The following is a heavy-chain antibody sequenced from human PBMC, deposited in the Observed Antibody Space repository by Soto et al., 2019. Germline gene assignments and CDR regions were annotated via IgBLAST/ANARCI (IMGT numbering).Heavy chain of an antibody. D-gene: IGHD3-9*01. CDR1: GGSISSGGYY. Sequence: SETLSLTCTVSGGSISSGGYYWSWIRQHPGKGLEWIGYIYYSGSTYYNPSLKSRVTISVDTSKNQFSLKLSSVTAADTAVYYCARGVYYDILTGYSVWRSFDYWGQGTLVTVSS. CDR2: IYYSGST. CDR3: ARGVYYDILTGYSVWRSFDY. V-gene: IGHV4-31*03. J-gene: IGHJ4*02.